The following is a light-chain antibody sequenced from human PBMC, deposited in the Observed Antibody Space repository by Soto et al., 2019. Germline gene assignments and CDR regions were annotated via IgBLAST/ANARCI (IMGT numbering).Light chain of an antibody. J-gene: IGLJ3*02. CDR2: DVD. V-gene: IGLV2-11*01. CDR1: SGDVGGHDF. Sequence: QSALTQPRSVSGSPGQSVTISCTGISGDVGGHDFVSWYQQHPGKAPKLILYDVDKRPSGVPDRFSGSRSGNTASLTISGLQADDEADYYCQSYDTGLSGSGVFGGGTQLTVL. CDR3: QSYDTGLSGSGV.